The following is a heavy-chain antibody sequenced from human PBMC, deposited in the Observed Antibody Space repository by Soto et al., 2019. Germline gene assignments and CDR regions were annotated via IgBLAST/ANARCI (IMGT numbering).Heavy chain of an antibody. CDR3: ARDSPSPGISPIDY. Sequence: EVQLLESGGGLVKPGGSLRLSCEASGFTFSTHSMHWVRQAPGKGLEWVSCINTSGDIIYYADSVKGRFTISRDNAKNSLYLQMNSLRAEDTAVYFCARDSPSPGISPIDYWGQGTLVAVSS. CDR1: GFTFSTHS. J-gene: IGHJ4*02. CDR2: INTSGDII. V-gene: IGHV3-21*01.